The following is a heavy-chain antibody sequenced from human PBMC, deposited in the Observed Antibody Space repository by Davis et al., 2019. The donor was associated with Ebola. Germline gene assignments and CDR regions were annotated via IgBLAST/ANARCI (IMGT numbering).Heavy chain of an antibody. CDR1: GFTFNTYA. J-gene: IGHJ4*02. CDR3: AKAIGDYYYFFDF. Sequence: GGSLRLSCAASGFTFNTYAMHWVRQAQGKGMEWVAVISYDGSNKFYADSVKGRFTISRDNSKNTLSLQMNSLRAEDTAVYYCAKAIGDYYYFFDFWGQRTLVTVSS. D-gene: IGHD3-22*01. V-gene: IGHV3-30*18. CDR2: ISYDGSNK.